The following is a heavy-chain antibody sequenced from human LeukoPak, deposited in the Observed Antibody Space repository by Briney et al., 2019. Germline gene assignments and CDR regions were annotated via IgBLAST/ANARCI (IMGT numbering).Heavy chain of an antibody. J-gene: IGHJ1*01. CDR1: GYTFTSYD. CDR2: MNPNSGNT. Sequence: VASVKVSCKASGYTFTSYDINWVRQATGQGLEWMGWMNPNSGNTGYAQKFQGRVTMTRNTSISTAYMELSSLRAEDTALYYCAKGPGAAVGKRYIQHWGQGTLVTVSS. CDR3: AKGPGAAVGKRYIQH. V-gene: IGHV1-8*02. D-gene: IGHD6-13*01.